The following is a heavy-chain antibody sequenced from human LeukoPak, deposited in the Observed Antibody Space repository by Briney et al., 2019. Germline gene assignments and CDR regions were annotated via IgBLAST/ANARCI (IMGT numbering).Heavy chain of an antibody. CDR2: IYYSGST. V-gene: IGHV4-59*01. CDR1: GGSISSYY. J-gene: IGHJ6*03. Sequence: SETLSLTCTVSGGSISSYYWSWIRQPPGKGLEWIGYIYYSGSTNYNPSLKSRVTISVDTSKNQFSLKLSSVTAADTAVYYCARVPYGTNDRTSYYYYMDVWGKGTTVTVSS. CDR3: ARVPYGTNDRTSYYYYMDV. D-gene: IGHD4-17*01.